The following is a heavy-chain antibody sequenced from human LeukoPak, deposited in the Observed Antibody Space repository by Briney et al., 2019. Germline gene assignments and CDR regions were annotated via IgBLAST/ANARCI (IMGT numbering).Heavy chain of an antibody. Sequence: GGSLRLSCAASGFTFSSYGMYWVRQAPGKGLEWVAFIRYDGSNKYYADSVKGRFTISRDDSRNTLSLQMDSLRVEDTAVYYCAKNGDRGAYCSGGTCYPYYYYYMDVWGKGTTVTISS. CDR1: GFTFSSYG. CDR2: IRYDGSNK. J-gene: IGHJ6*03. D-gene: IGHD2-15*01. V-gene: IGHV3-30*02. CDR3: AKNGDRGAYCSGGTCYPYYYYYMDV.